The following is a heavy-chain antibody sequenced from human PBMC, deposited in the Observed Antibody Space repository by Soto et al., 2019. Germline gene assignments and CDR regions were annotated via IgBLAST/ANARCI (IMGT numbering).Heavy chain of an antibody. CDR2: INAANGNI. J-gene: IGHJ6*02. D-gene: IGHD1-20*01. CDR3: ARRGITGTTTYYYGLGV. CDR1: GYIFTDYA. V-gene: IGHV1-3*01. Sequence: QVHLVQSGAEVRETGASVRISCEASGYIFTDYAIHWVRQAPGQRPEWLGWINAANGNIKSSRPFRDRVTLTIDKSARTAYTDLTSLRSEDTAVYFCARRGITGTTTYYYGLGVWGQGTAVTVSS.